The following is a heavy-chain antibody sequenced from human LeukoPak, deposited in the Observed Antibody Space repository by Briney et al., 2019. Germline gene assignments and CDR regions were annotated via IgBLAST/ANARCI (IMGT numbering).Heavy chain of an antibody. CDR1: GFTFNTYS. D-gene: IGHD3-22*01. J-gene: IGHJ4*02. Sequence: PGGSLRLSCAASGFTFNTYSMNWVRQAPGKGLECVGRIKTKTNGGTTDYAAPVKGRFTISRDDSKNTLYLQMNSLKAEDTAVYYCTADDLDYYASSGLSYWGQGTLVSVSS. CDR3: TADDLDYYASSGLSY. CDR2: IKTKTNGGTT. V-gene: IGHV3-15*07.